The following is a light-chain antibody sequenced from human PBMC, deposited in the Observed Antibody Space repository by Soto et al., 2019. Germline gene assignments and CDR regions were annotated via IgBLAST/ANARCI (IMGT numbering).Light chain of an antibody. CDR2: DVS. CDR1: SSDVGGYNY. J-gene: IGLJ1*01. V-gene: IGLV2-14*01. CDR3: SSYTTSNTRQIV. Sequence: QSVLTQPASVSGSPGQSITISCTGTSSDVGGYNYVSWYQQHPGKAPKFMIYDVSNRASWVSNRFSGSKSGNTASLTISGLQAEDEADYYCSSYTTSNTRQIVFGTGTKVTVL.